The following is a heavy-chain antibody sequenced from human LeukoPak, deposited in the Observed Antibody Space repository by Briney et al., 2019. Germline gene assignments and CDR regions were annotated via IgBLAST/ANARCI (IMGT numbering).Heavy chain of an antibody. CDR2: IKSKTDGGTT. D-gene: IGHD3-22*01. CDR3: TTCDYYDSSGYYPLDY. V-gene: IGHV3-15*01. CDR1: GFTFSNAW. Sequence: GGSLRLSCAASGFTFSNAWISWVRQAPGKGLEWVGRIKSKTDGGTTDYAAPVKGRFTISRDDSKNTLYLQMNSLKTEDTAVYYCTTCDYYDSSGYYPLDYWGQGTLVTVSS. J-gene: IGHJ4*02.